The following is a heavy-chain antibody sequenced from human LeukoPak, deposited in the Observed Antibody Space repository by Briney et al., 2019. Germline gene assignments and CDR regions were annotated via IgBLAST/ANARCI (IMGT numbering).Heavy chain of an antibody. CDR1: GFSFSSYG. Sequence: GGSLRLSCAASGFSFSSYGMSWVRQAPGKGLEWVSAISDSGGSTYYADSVKGRFTISRDNSKSTLYLQMKSLRAEDTAVYYCAKRVEYSSSSGGYFDYWGQGTLVTVSS. CDR2: ISDSGGST. J-gene: IGHJ4*02. V-gene: IGHV3-23*01. CDR3: AKRVEYSSSSGGYFDY. D-gene: IGHD6-6*01.